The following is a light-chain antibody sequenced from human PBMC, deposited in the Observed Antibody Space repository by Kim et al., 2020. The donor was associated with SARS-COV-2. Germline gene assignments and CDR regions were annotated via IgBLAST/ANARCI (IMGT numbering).Light chain of an antibody. V-gene: IGKV3-20*01. CDR1: QSVSSSY. Sequence: SPGERATLSCRASQSVSSSYLAWYQQKPGQAPRLLISGASSRATGIPDRFSGSGSGTDFTLTITRLEPEDFAVYYCQQYGNSPPSFGGGTKVEIK. CDR2: GAS. J-gene: IGKJ4*01. CDR3: QQYGNSPPS.